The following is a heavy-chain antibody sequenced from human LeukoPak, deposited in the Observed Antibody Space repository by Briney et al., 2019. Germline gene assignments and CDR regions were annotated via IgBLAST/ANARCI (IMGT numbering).Heavy chain of an antibody. CDR3: ARLRTTIWPLDTFDI. D-gene: IGHD3-3*01. Sequence: SQTLSLTCAISGDSVSSNGAAWHWIRQSLSRGLEWLGRTYYRSKWYSDYAVSVKSRITINPDTSKNQFSLQLNSVTPEDTAVYYCARLRTTIWPLDTFDIWGLGTVVAVSS. CDR1: GDSVSSNGAA. J-gene: IGHJ3*02. CDR2: TYYRSKWYS. V-gene: IGHV6-1*01.